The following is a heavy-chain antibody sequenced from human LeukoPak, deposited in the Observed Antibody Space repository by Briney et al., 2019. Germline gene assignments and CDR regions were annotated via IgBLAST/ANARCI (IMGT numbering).Heavy chain of an antibody. D-gene: IGHD1-7*01. J-gene: IGHJ6*02. CDR3: ARRNYATTYYYYGMDV. CDR2: INHSGST. CDR1: GGSFSGYY. V-gene: IGHV4-34*01. Sequence: SGTLSLTCAVYGGSFSGYYWSWIRQPPGKGLEWIGEINHSGSTNYNPSLKSRVTISVDTSKNQFSLKLSSVTAADTAVYYCARRNYATTYYYYGMDVWGQGTTVTVSS.